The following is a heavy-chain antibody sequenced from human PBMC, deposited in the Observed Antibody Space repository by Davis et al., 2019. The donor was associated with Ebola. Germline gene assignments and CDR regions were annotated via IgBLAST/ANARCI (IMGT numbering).Heavy chain of an antibody. D-gene: IGHD3-22*01. CDR3: ARVSFIGVVVIDF. J-gene: IGHJ4*02. V-gene: IGHV1-46*01. Sequence: AASVKVSCKASGYTFTNYYMHWVRQAPGQGLEWMGIINPSGGSTSYAQKFQGRVAMTTDTSTSTAYMELRSLRSDDTAVYYCARVSFIGVVVIDFWGQGTLVTVSS. CDR2: INPSGGST. CDR1: GYTFTNYY.